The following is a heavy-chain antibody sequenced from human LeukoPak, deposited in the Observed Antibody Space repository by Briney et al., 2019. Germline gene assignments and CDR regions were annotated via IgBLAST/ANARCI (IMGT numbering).Heavy chain of an antibody. Sequence: PGGSLRLSCAASGFTFSDSAMDWVRQAPGKGLEWVSLISYNGLNTYYADSVKGRFTVSRDNSRNVMYLHMNSLRAEDTAVYYCARGCYYERSGYCPFDYWGPGTLVTVSS. CDR1: GFTFSDSA. J-gene: IGHJ4*02. CDR3: ARGCYYERSGYCPFDY. CDR2: ISYNGLNT. D-gene: IGHD3-22*01. V-gene: IGHV3-23*01.